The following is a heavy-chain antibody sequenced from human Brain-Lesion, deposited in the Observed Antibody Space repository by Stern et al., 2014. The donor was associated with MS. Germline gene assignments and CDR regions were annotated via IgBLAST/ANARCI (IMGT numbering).Heavy chain of an antibody. J-gene: IGHJ6*02. CDR3: ARDQRGITIFGVVTDYYYLGMDV. D-gene: IGHD3-3*01. CDR1: GYIFTGYY. V-gene: IGHV1-2*02. CDR2: THPNTGGT. Sequence: VQLLESGAEVKKPGASVKVSCKTSGYIFTGYYIHWVRQAPGKGLEWMAWTHPNTGGTKDAQKFQGRVTMSRDTSSSTAYVELSSLTSDDTAVYYCARDQRGITIFGVVTDYYYLGMDVWGQGTTVTVSS.